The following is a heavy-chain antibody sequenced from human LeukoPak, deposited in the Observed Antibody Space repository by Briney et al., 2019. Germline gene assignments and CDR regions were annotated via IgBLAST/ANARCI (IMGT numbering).Heavy chain of an antibody. D-gene: IGHD3-22*01. CDR1: GFTFSAYA. Sequence: GTSLRLSCAGSGFTFSAYAIHWVRQAPGKGLEWVAMIWYDGTNQNYADSAKGRFTISRDNSKNTVYLQMSGLRPAETAVYYCARDAEDYFDSSASFDSWGQGTLVTVSS. CDR3: ARDAEDYFDSSASFDS. V-gene: IGHV3-30*04. J-gene: IGHJ4*02. CDR2: IWYDGTNQ.